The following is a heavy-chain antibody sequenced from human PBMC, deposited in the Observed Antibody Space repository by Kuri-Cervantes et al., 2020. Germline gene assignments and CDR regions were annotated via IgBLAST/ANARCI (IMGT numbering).Heavy chain of an antibody. Sequence: GESLKISCAASGFTFSSYAMSWVRQAPGKGLEWVSAISGSGGSTYYADSVKGRFTISRDNSKNTLYLQMNSLRAEDTAVYYCAKERLVGGSYYYYFDYWGQGTLVTVSS. CDR2: ISGSGGST. CDR1: GFTFSSYA. V-gene: IGHV3-23*01. D-gene: IGHD1-26*01. J-gene: IGHJ4*02. CDR3: AKERLVGGSYYYYFDY.